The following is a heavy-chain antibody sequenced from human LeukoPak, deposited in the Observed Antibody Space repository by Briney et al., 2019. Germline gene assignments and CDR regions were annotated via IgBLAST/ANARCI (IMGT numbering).Heavy chain of an antibody. CDR2: IYYSGST. J-gene: IGHJ4*02. CDR3: ARDSWRGGSYYVGWDY. Sequence: PSETLSLTCTVSGGSISSSSYYWGWIRQPPGKGLEWIGSIYYSGSTYYNPSLKSRVTISVDTSKNQFSLKLSSVTAADTAVYYCARDSWRGGSYYVGWDYWGQGTLVTVSS. CDR1: GGSISSSSYY. D-gene: IGHD1-26*01. V-gene: IGHV4-39*07.